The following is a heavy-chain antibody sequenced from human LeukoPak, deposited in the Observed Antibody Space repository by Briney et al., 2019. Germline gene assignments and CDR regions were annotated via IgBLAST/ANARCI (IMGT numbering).Heavy chain of an antibody. CDR1: GFTFSSYA. D-gene: IGHD6-19*01. J-gene: IGHJ4*02. CDR3: ANFFFSGWYTVGSTPPFDY. Sequence: PGGSLRLSCAASGFTFSSYAMSWVRQAPGKGLEWVSAISGSGGSTYYADSVKGRFTISRDNSKNTLYLQMNSLRAEDTAVYYCANFFFSGWYTVGSTPPFDYWGQGTLVTVSS. V-gene: IGHV3-23*01. CDR2: ISGSGGST.